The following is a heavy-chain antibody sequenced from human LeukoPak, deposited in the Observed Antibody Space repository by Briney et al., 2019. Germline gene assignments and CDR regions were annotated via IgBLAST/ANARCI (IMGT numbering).Heavy chain of an antibody. D-gene: IGHD3-3*01. CDR3: ARDGGSDYDFWSGYYW. J-gene: IGHJ4*02. Sequence: SVKVSCKASGGTFSSYAISWVRQAPGQGLEGMGGIIPIFGTANYAQKFQGRVTITADESTSTAYMELSSLRSEDTAVYYCARDGGSDYDFWSGYYWWGQGTLVTVSS. CDR1: GGTFSSYA. CDR2: IIPIFGTA. V-gene: IGHV1-69*01.